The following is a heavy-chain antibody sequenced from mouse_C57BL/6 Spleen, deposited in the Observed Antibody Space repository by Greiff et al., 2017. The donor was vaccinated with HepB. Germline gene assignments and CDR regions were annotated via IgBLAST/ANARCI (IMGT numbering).Heavy chain of an antibody. V-gene: IGHV1-18*01. Sequence: EVQLQQSGPELVKPGASVKIPCKASGYTFTDYNMDWVKQSHGKSLEWIGDINPNNGGTIYNQKFKGKATLTVDKSSSTAYMELRSLTSEDTAVYYCARSHYYGSSYLYYAMDYWGQRTSVTVSS. CDR1: GYTFTDYN. CDR2: INPNNGGT. J-gene: IGHJ4*01. D-gene: IGHD1-1*01. CDR3: ARSHYYGSSYLYYAMDY.